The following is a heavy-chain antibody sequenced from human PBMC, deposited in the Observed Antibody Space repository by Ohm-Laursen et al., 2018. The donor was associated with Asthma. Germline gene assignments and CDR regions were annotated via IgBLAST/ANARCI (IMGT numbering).Heavy chain of an antibody. D-gene: IGHD4-17*01. V-gene: IGHV3-21*01. CDR1: GFTFSSYS. Sequence: SLRLSCAASGFTFSSYSMNWVRQAPGKGLEWVSSISSSSSYIYYADSVKGRFTISRDNAKNSLYLQMNSLRAEDTAVYYCARDYGDYDPYYYYGMDVWGQGTTVTVSS. CDR3: ARDYGDYDPYYYYGMDV. CDR2: ISSSSSYI. J-gene: IGHJ6*02.